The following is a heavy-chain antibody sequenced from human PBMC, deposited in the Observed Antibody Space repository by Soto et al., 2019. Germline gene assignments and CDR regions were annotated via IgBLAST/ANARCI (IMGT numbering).Heavy chain of an antibody. CDR3: AKGGGGNWNDVLSGGFDY. CDR2: ISYDGSNK. V-gene: IGHV3-30*18. D-gene: IGHD1-20*01. J-gene: IGHJ4*02. Sequence: QVQLVESGGGVVQPGRSLRLSCAASGFTFSSYGMHWVRQAPGKGLEWVAVISYDGSNKYYADSVKGRFTISRDNSKNTLYLQMNSLRAEDTAVYYCAKGGGGNWNDVLSGGFDYWGQGTLVTVSS. CDR1: GFTFSSYG.